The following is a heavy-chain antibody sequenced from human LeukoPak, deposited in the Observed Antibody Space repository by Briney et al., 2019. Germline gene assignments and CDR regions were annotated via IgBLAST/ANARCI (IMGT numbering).Heavy chain of an antibody. D-gene: IGHD3-22*01. J-gene: IGHJ4*02. V-gene: IGHV3-7*01. Sequence: GGSLRLSCAASGFTFSSYWMSWVRQAPGKGLEWVANIKQDGSGKYYVDSVKGRFTISRDNAKNSLYLQMNSLRAEDTAVYYCAREGIGYYDSSGYSDYWGQGTLVTVSS. CDR1: GFTFSSYW. CDR3: AREGIGYYDSSGYSDY. CDR2: IKQDGSGK.